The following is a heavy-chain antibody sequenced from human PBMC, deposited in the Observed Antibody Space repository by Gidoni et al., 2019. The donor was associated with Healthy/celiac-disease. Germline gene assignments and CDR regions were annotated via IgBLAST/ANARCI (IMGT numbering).Heavy chain of an antibody. Sequence: EVQMVESGGGLVQPGRSMRLSCAATGFTFDDYAMNWVRQAPGKGLELVSGISWNSGSIGYADSVKGRFTFSRDNAKNSLYLQMNILRAEDTALYYCAKPQYCSSTSCYNGLFLDAFEIWGQGTMVTVSS. J-gene: IGHJ3*02. CDR2: ISWNSGSI. CDR1: GFTFDDYA. D-gene: IGHD2-2*02. CDR3: AKPQYCSSTSCYNGLFLDAFEI. V-gene: IGHV3-9*01.